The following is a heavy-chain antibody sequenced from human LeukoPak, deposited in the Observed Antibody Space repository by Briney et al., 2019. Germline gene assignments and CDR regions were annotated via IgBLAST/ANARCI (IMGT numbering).Heavy chain of an antibody. CDR2: ISYDGSLK. V-gene: IGHV3-30*03. J-gene: IGHJ4*02. CDR1: GFTFSSYG. CDR3: ARVSLERQLWLPFDY. Sequence: GSLRLSCAGSGFTFSSYGIHWVRQAPGKGLEWVTSISYDGSLKYYADSVRGRFTISRDNSKNTLYLQMNSLRIDDTAVYYCARVSLERQLWLPFDYWGQGTLVTVSS. D-gene: IGHD5-18*01.